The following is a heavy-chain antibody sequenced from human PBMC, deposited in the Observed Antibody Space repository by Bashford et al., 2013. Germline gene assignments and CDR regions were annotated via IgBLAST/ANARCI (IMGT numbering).Heavy chain of an antibody. V-gene: IGHV3-23*01. CDR2: ISGSGGST. D-gene: IGHD3-3*01. J-gene: IGHJ4*02. Sequence: GGSLRLSCAASGFTFSSYAMSWVRQAPGKGLEWVSTISGSGGSTYYADSVKGRFTISRDNSKNTLYLQMNSLRAEDTAVYYCALFPAGTTIFGVVTTFDYWGQGTLVTVSS. CDR1: GFTFSSYA. CDR3: ALFPAGTTIFGVVTTFDY.